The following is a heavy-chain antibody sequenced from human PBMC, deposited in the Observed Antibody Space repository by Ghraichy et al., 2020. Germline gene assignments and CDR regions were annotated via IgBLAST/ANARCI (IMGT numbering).Heavy chain of an antibody. D-gene: IGHD6-13*01. J-gene: IGHJ4*02. CDR2: ISTTSSYI. CDR1: GFTLGSYT. V-gene: IGHV3-21*01. Sequence: LSLTCEASGFTLGSYTMNWIRQAPGKGLEWVSSISTTSSYIYYTDSLKGRFTISRDNAKNSLYLQMSSLRADDTAVYYCARAYCSTTACYSFDYWGQGTLVTVSS. CDR3: ARAYCSTTACYSFDY.